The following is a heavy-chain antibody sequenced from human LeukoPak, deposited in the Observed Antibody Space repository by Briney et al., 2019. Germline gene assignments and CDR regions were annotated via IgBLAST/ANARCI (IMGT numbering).Heavy chain of an antibody. CDR3: ARGAGEY. J-gene: IGHJ4*02. D-gene: IGHD3-10*01. CDR1: GYTFTSYG. Sequence: ASVKVSCKASGYTFTSYGINWVRQATGPGLEWMGWMNPNSGNTGYAQEFQGRVTMTRDTSISTAYMELSSLRSEDTAVYYCARGAGEYWGQGTLVTVSS. V-gene: IGHV1-8*02. CDR2: MNPNSGNT.